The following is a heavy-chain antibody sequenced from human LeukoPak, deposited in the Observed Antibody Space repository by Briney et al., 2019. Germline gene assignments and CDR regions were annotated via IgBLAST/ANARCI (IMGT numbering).Heavy chain of an antibody. CDR2: IHFNGNT. D-gene: IGHD1-26*01. CDR1: GDSISGGTFY. V-gene: IGHV4-39*01. CDR3: AGRVGATIWTGLHF. J-gene: IGHJ4*02. Sequence: SETLSLTCTVSGDSISGGTFYWGWVRQPPGQGLEWTGSIHFNGNTYYNPSLKSPVTISVDMPKNQFSLNLSSVTVADTAVYYCAGRVGATIWTGLHFWGQGILVTVSS.